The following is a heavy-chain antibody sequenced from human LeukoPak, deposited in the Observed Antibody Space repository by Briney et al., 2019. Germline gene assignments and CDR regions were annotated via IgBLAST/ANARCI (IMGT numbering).Heavy chain of an antibody. CDR3: ARAEGANRLDP. V-gene: IGHV3-66*01. CDR2: IYSGGST. CDR1: GFTFSSYS. D-gene: IGHD1-26*01. Sequence: GGSLRLSCAASGFTFSSYSMNWVRQAPGKGLEWVSVIYSGGSTYYADSVKGRFTTSRDNSKNTLYLQMNSLRAEDTAVYYCARAEGANRLDPWGQGTLVTVSS. J-gene: IGHJ5*02.